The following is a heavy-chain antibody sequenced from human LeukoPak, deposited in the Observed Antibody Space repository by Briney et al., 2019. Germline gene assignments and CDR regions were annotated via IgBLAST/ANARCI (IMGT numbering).Heavy chain of an antibody. D-gene: IGHD2/OR15-2a*01. J-gene: IGHJ5*02. CDR2: ISPSGGIT. Sequence: GGTLRPSCAASGFTFSSHGMNWVRQAPGKGLEWVSGISPSGGITYYTDSVKGRFTISRDNAKNSLYLQMKSLRAEDTAVYYCARGKTSQNIVTRKTYNWFDPWGQGTLVTVSS. V-gene: IGHV3-23*01. CDR3: ARGKTSQNIVTRKTYNWFDP. CDR1: GFTFSSHG.